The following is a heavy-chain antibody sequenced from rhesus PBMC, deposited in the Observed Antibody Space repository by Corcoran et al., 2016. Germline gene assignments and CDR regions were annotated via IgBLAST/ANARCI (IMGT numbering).Heavy chain of an antibody. CDR2: INGDSGTT. Sequence: QVQLQESGPGLVKPSETLSLTCAVSGASISGFWWTWSRPPPGKGLEWIGEINGDSGTTYYNASLKSRVTISKDASQNQFSLKLSSMTAADTAVYFCARGGYGSSYHWGQGVLVTVSS. J-gene: IGHJ4*01. CDR3: ARGGYGSSYH. D-gene: IGHD4-29*01. CDR1: GASISGFW. V-gene: IGHV4-80*01.